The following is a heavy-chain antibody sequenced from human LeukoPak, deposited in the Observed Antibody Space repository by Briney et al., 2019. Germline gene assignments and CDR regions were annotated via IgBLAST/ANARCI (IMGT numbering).Heavy chain of an antibody. V-gene: IGHV3-7*04. Sequence: GGSLRLSCAASGFTFSSFWMTWVRQAPGQGLEWVANIKQDGSEKFYLDSVKGRFTVSRDNAKNSLFLQMDSQRAEDTAVFYCARGPATYNWNYFFDFWGQGTLVTVSS. CDR1: GFTFSSFW. D-gene: IGHD1-7*01. J-gene: IGHJ4*02. CDR2: IKQDGSEK. CDR3: ARGPATYNWNYFFDF.